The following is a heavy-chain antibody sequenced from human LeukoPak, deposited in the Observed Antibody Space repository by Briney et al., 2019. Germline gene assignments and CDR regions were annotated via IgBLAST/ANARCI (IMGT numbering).Heavy chain of an antibody. J-gene: IGHJ4*02. D-gene: IGHD6-19*01. V-gene: IGHV3-53*01. CDR1: GFTVSSTY. CDR3: ARDFGSSGAIDY. Sequence: PEGSLRLSCAASGFTVSSTYMSWVRQAPGKGLEWVSVIYSGGSTFYADSVKGRFTISRDSSKNTLFLQMNSLRAEDTAVYYCARDFGSSGAIDYWGQGTLVTVSS. CDR2: IYSGGST.